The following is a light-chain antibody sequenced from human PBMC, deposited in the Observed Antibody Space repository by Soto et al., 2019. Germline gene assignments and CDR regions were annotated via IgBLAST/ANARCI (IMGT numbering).Light chain of an antibody. Sequence: DIVMTQSPATLSVSPGERATLSCRASQSVSSNLAWYQQKPGQAPRLLVYGASTRATGIPARFSGSGSGTEFILTISSLQSEDVALYYCQQYNSWPSFTFGPGTKVDIK. V-gene: IGKV3-15*01. CDR1: QSVSSN. J-gene: IGKJ3*01. CDR3: QQYNSWPSFT. CDR2: GAS.